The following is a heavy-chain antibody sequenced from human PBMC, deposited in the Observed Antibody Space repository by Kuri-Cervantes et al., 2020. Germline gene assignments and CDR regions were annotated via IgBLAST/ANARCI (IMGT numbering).Heavy chain of an antibody. CDR1: GYKFASYW. CDR3: AKTQTSGWAPFES. Sequence: KVSCKGSGYKFASYWIAWVRQMPGKGLEWMGIVFPADSDTRYSPSFRGQVTISVDKSTNTAYLQWNNLKASDTAMYYCAKTQTSGWAPFESWGQGTLVTVSS. J-gene: IGHJ4*02. D-gene: IGHD6-19*01. V-gene: IGHV5-51*01. CDR2: VFPADSDT.